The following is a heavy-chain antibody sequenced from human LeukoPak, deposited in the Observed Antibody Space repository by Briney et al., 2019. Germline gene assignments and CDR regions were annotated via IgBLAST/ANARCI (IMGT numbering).Heavy chain of an antibody. CDR1: GFTVSSNY. CDR3: AREDGSSSYFDY. D-gene: IGHD5-24*01. CDR2: IYAGGNT. J-gene: IGHJ4*02. V-gene: IGHV3-66*01. Sequence: GGSLRLSCAVSGFTVSSNYMSWVRQAPGKGLEWVSIIYAGGNTYFTDSVKGRFIISRDNSKNTVYLQMNSLRAEDTAVYYCAREDGSSSYFDYWGQGALVTVSS.